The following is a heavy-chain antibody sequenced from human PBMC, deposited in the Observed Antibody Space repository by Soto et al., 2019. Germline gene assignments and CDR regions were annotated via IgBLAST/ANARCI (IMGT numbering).Heavy chain of an antibody. CDR3: ATRITVFGLLIPPFDP. CDR1: GGSVNVYY. D-gene: IGHD3-3*01. CDR2: INHTGGT. Sequence: SETLSLTCAVYGGSVNVYYWNWIRQPPGKGLEWIGEINHTGGTHYNPSLKSRVTMSVDTSKNQFSLRLSSVTAADTAIYYCATRITVFGLLIPPFDPWGQGTQVTVSS. J-gene: IGHJ5*02. V-gene: IGHV4-34*01.